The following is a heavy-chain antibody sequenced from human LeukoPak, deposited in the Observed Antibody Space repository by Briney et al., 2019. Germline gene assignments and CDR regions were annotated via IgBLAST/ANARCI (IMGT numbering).Heavy chain of an antibody. J-gene: IGHJ3*02. Sequence: SETLSLTCAVSGGSISSCGYSWSWIRQPPGKGLEWIGYIYHSGSTYYNPSLKSRLTISVDRSKNQFSLKLSSVTAADTAVYYCARIRVPDAFDIWGQGTMVTVSS. CDR1: GGSISSCGYS. D-gene: IGHD3-10*01. CDR3: ARIRVPDAFDI. CDR2: IYHSGST. V-gene: IGHV4-30-2*01.